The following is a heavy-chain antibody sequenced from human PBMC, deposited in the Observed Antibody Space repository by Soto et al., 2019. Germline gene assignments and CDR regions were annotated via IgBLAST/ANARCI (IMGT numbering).Heavy chain of an antibody. CDR2: INQDGSER. Sequence: EVQLVESGGGLVQPGGSLRLSCAASGFTLSTYWMSWVRQPPGKGLEWVANINQDGSERYYVDSVKGRFTTSRDNAKNSVSRQMDNLRADDTAVYYCTRQLGWGRCDTWGQGTLVIVSS. D-gene: IGHD6-6*01. J-gene: IGHJ5*02. V-gene: IGHV3-7*05. CDR3: TRQLGWGRCDT. CDR1: GFTLSTYW.